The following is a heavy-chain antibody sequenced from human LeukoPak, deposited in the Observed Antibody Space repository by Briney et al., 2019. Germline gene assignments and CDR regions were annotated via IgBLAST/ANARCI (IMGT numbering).Heavy chain of an antibody. V-gene: IGHV3-21*01. Sequence: GGSLRLSFAASGFTFSSYSMNWVRQAPGKGLEWVSSISSSSYIYYAYSVKGRFTISIDNAKNSLYLQMNSLRAEDTAVYYCARDQSTTVLTRVAFDIWGEETRVSVS. CDR3: ARDQSTTVLTRVAFDI. CDR1: GFTFSSYS. J-gene: IGHJ3*02. CDR2: ISSSSYI. D-gene: IGHD4-11*01.